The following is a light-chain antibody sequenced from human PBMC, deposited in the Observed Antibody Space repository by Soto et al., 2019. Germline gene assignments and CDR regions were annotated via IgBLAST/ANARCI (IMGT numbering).Light chain of an antibody. CDR1: QSVSSY. CDR3: QQYGSSPWT. J-gene: IGKJ1*01. V-gene: IGKV3-20*01. CDR2: GAS. Sequence: EIVMTQSPATLSLSPGERATLSCRASQSVSSYLAWYQQRPGQAPRLLIYGASSRATGIPDGFSGSGSGTDFTLTISRLEPEDFAVYYCQQYGSSPWTFGQGTKVDI.